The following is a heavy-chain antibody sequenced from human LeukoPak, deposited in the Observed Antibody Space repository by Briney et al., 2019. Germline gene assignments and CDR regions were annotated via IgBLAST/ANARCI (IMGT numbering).Heavy chain of an antibody. CDR3: ARATLGGGYYGSGSYSPHFDY. J-gene: IGHJ4*02. D-gene: IGHD3-10*01. V-gene: IGHV4-39*07. CDR2: IYYSGST. Sequence: SETLSLTCTVSGGSISSSSYYWGWIRQPPGKGLEWIGSIYYSGSTYYNPSLKSRVTISVDTSKNQFSLKLSSVTAADTAVYYCARATLGGGYYGSGSYSPHFDYWGQGTLVTVSS. CDR1: GGSISSSSYY.